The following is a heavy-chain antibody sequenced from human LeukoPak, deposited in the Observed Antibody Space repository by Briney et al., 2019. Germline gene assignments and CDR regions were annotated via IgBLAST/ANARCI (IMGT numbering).Heavy chain of an antibody. CDR2: IYHSGST. CDR1: GGSISSGGYS. Sequence: SETLSLTCAVSGGSISSGGYSWSWIRQPPGKGLEWIGYIYHSGSTYYNPSLKSRVTISVDRSKNQFSLKLSSVTAADTAVYYCAKLGRLRGVDYWGQGTLVTVSS. V-gene: IGHV4-30-2*01. D-gene: IGHD1-1*01. CDR3: AKLGRLRGVDY. J-gene: IGHJ4*02.